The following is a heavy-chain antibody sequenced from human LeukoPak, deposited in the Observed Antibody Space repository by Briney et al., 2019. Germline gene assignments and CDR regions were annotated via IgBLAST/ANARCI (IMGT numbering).Heavy chain of an antibody. CDR2: ISSSGSTI. V-gene: IGHV3-11*04. Sequence: GGSLRLSCAASGFTFSDYYMSWIRQAPGKGLEWVSYISSSGSTIYYADSVKGRFTISRDNAKNSLYLQMNSLRAEDTAVYYCARDVYCSGGSCPRAYYYYYMDVWGKGTTVTVSS. D-gene: IGHD2-15*01. CDR3: ARDVYCSGGSCPRAYYYYYMDV. J-gene: IGHJ6*03. CDR1: GFTFSDYY.